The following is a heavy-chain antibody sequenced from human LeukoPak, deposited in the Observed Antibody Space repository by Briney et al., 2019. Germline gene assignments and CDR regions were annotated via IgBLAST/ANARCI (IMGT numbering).Heavy chain of an antibody. D-gene: IGHD5-18*01. CDR2: INHSGST. Sequence: SETMSLTCAVYGGSFSGYYWSWIRQPPGKVLEWIGEINHSGSTNYNPCLKSRVTISVDTSKNQFSLKLSSVTAADTAVYYCARKDRGYSYGNSDWGQGTLVTVSS. CDR3: ARKDRGYSYGNSD. CDR1: GGSFSGYY. V-gene: IGHV4-34*01. J-gene: IGHJ4*02.